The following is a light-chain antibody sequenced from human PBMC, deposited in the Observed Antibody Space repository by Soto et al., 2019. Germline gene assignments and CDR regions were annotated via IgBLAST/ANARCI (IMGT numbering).Light chain of an antibody. J-gene: IGKJ2*01. CDR2: GTS. Sequence: EIVMTQSPVALSVSPGESAALSCRASQSVGRNFAWYQQRPGQAPRVLIYGTSTRATGVPARFSGSGSGTDSTLTISSRQSEDFAVYYCHQYNKWPYTFGQGTRLEIK. V-gene: IGKV3-15*01. CDR1: QSVGRN. CDR3: HQYNKWPYT.